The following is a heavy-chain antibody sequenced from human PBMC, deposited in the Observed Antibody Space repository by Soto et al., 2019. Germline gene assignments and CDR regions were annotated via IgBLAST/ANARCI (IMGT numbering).Heavy chain of an antibody. Sequence: SVKVSCKTSGGTLSSFAISWVRQAPGQGLEWVGTFIPVVAMAKYGQNFQGRVTITADQSTNTLFMEWSSLKASDTAMYYCATANGSGSYPGTPPKYYYGMDVWGQGTTVTVSS. CDR1: GGTLSSFA. D-gene: IGHD3-10*01. J-gene: IGHJ6*02. CDR3: ATANGSGSYPGTPPKYYYGMDV. V-gene: IGHV1-69*04. CDR2: FIPVVAMA.